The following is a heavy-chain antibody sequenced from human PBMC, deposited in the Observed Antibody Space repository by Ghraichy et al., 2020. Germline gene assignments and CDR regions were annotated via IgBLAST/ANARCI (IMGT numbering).Heavy chain of an antibody. D-gene: IGHD5-24*01. Sequence: SETLSLTCTVSGGSISSYYWSWIRQPPGKGLEWIGYTYYSGSTNYNPSLKSRVTISVDTSKNQFSLKLSSVTAADTAVYYCARGNSRDGYNNFDYWGQGTLVTVSS. V-gene: IGHV4-59*01. J-gene: IGHJ4*02. CDR3: ARGNSRDGYNNFDY. CDR2: TYYSGST. CDR1: GGSISSYY.